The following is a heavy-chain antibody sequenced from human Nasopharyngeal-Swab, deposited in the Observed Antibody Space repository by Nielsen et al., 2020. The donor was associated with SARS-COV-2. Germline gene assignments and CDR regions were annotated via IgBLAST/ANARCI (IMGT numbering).Heavy chain of an antibody. Sequence: GGSLRLSCAASGFTFSSYEMNWVRQAPGKGLEWVSYISSSGSTIYYADSVKGRFTIPRDNAKNSLYLQMNSLRAEDTAVYYCARGGMVRGVIITYYYYGMDVWGQGTTVTVSS. CDR1: GFTFSSYE. CDR2: ISSSGSTI. J-gene: IGHJ6*02. CDR3: ARGGMVRGVIITYYYYGMDV. D-gene: IGHD3-10*01. V-gene: IGHV3-48*03.